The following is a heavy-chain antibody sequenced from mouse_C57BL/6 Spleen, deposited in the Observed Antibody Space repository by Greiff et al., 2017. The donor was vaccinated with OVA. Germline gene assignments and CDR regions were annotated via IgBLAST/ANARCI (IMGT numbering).Heavy chain of an antibody. CDR2: IYPGSGST. V-gene: IGHV1-55*01. CDR3: ARGRYYNYDEYSFDY. Sequence: VQLQQPGAELVKPGASVKMSCKASGYTFTSYWITWVKQRPGQGLEWIGDIYPGSGSTNYNEKFKSKATLTVDTSSSTASMQLSSLTSEDSAVYYCARGRYYNYDEYSFDYWGQGTTLTVSS. D-gene: IGHD2-12*01. J-gene: IGHJ2*01. CDR1: GYTFTSYW.